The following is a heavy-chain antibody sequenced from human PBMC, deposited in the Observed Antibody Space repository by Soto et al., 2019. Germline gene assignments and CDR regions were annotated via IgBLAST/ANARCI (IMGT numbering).Heavy chain of an antibody. V-gene: IGHV3-23*01. D-gene: IGHD3-10*01. CDR3: AKDRGGFTNGWEFFDS. Sequence: EVVLLESGGGLVQPGGSLRLSCEVSGFAFSFYSMSWVRQAPGKGLEWVASISGNGGTTYYAASVKGRFTFSRDNSKNTLYLQMNNRIGEDTAVYYCAKDRGGFTNGWEFFDSWGQGTLVTVSS. CDR1: GFAFSFYS. J-gene: IGHJ4*02. CDR2: ISGNGGTT.